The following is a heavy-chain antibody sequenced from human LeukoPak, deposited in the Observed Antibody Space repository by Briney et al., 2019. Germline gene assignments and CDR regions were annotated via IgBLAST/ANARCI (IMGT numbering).Heavy chain of an antibody. D-gene: IGHD2-15*01. CDR2: ISWNSGSI. V-gene: IGHV3-9*03. Sequence: GGSLRLSCAASGFTLDDYAMHWVRQAPGKGLEWVSGISWNSGSIVYVDSVKGRFTISRDNAKNSLYLQMYSLGPEDMALYYCVKNVSLGFCSGGSCSAHFDYWGQGTLVTVSS. CDR1: GFTLDDYA. CDR3: VKNVSLGFCSGGSCSAHFDY. J-gene: IGHJ4*02.